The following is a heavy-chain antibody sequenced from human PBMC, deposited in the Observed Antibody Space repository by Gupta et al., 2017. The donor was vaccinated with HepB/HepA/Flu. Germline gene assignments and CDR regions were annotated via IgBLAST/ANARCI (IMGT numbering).Heavy chain of an antibody. CDR1: GASITNSNYY. CDR3: ARHWTPFTWGWFDP. V-gene: IGHV4-39*01. Sequence: QLHLQESGPGLVKPSETLSLTCTVSGASITNSNYYWGWIRQPPGQGLEWIGSIFYSGKTYYSPSLTSQAIISVDTSKNQFSLELTSVTATDTAMYYCARHWTPFTWGWFDPWGQGMLVTVSS. J-gene: IGHJ5*02. D-gene: IGHD3/OR15-3a*01. CDR2: IFYSGKT.